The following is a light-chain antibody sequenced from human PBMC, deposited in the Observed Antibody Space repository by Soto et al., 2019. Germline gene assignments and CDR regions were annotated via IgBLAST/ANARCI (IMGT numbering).Light chain of an antibody. CDR3: QRRNMWPKT. V-gene: IGKV3-11*01. J-gene: IGKJ5*01. CDR2: DGY. Sequence: ILLTQYPVILDLSPGVRATISFGASQTFRNLLAWYQQKPGQPPRLLIYDGYYRATDTPPRFSGSGSGTDFTLTISSLVPEDSAVYYCQRRNMWPKTFGQGTRMEI. CDR1: QTFRNL.